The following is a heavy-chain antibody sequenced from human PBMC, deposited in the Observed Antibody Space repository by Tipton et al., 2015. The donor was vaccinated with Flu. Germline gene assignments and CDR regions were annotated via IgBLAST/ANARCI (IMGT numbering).Heavy chain of an antibody. CDR1: GGSISSFY. J-gene: IGHJ6*02. D-gene: IGHD1-26*01. CDR2: IYYSGKS. Sequence: GLVKPSETLSLTCTVSGGSISSFYWNWIRQPPGKGLEWIGYIYYSGKSNYNPSLKSRVTMSVDTSKNQVSLKLSSVTAAGTAVYYCARDGIAWDYYGMDVWGQGTTVTVSS. V-gene: IGHV4-4*08. CDR3: ARDGIAWDYYGMDV.